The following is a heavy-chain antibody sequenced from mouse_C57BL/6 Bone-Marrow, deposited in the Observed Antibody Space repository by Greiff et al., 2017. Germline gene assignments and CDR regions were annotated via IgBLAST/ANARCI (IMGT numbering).Heavy chain of an antibody. CDR3: AREYDDVYYAKDY. Sequence: EVQLQQSGAELVQPGASVKLSCTASGFNIKDTYMHWVKQRPEQGLEWIGRIDPAHGNTKYDPKFQGKATITADTASNTAYLQLSSLTSEDTAVYYCAREYDDVYYAKDYWGQGTSVTVSS. CDR2: IDPAHGNT. J-gene: IGHJ4*01. V-gene: IGHV14-3*02. D-gene: IGHD2-14*01. CDR1: GFNIKDTY.